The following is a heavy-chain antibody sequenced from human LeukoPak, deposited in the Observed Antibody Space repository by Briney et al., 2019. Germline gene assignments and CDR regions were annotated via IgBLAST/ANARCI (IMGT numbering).Heavy chain of an antibody. V-gene: IGHV3-7*01. Sequence: GGSLRLSCAASGFTFNSYWMSWVRQAPGKGLKWVANIKQERSEKYYVDSVKGRFTISRDNAKNPLYLQMNSLRAEDTAVYYCASVREWQLQNAPFDSWGQGTLVTVSS. CDR1: GFTFNSYW. J-gene: IGHJ5*01. D-gene: IGHD1-26*01. CDR2: IKQERSEK. CDR3: ASVREWQLQNAPFDS.